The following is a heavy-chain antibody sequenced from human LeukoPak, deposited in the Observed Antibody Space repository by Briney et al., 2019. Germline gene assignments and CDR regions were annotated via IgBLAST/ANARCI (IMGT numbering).Heavy chain of an antibody. CDR2: ISGSGGST. D-gene: IGHD3-3*01. V-gene: IGHV3-23*01. CDR3: AKGTYYDFWSGYLFDY. CDR1: GFTFSSYA. J-gene: IGHJ4*02. Sequence: PGGSLRLSCAASGFTFSSYAMSLVRQAPGKGLEWVSAISGSGGSTYYADSVKGRFTISRDNSKNTLYLQMNSLRAEDTAVYYCAKGTYYDFWSGYLFDYWGQGTLVTVSS.